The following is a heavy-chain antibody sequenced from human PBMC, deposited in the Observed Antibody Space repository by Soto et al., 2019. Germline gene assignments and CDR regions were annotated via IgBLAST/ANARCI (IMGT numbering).Heavy chain of an antibody. Sequence: GGSLRLSCAASGFTFSSYGMHWVRQAPGKGLEWVAVIWYDGSNKYYADSVKGRFTISRDNSKNTLYLQMNSLRAEDTAVYYCAGGYSYDARYYYYGMDVWGQGTTVTVSS. V-gene: IGHV3-33*01. CDR3: AGGYSYDARYYYYGMDV. D-gene: IGHD5-18*01. CDR2: IWYDGSNK. J-gene: IGHJ6*02. CDR1: GFTFSSYG.